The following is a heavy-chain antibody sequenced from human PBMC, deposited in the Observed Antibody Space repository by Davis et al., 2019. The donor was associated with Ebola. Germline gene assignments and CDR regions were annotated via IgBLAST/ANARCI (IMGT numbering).Heavy chain of an antibody. V-gene: IGHV5-51*01. D-gene: IGHD3-3*01. CDR2: IYPGDSDT. J-gene: IGHJ4*02. CDR3: ATAHHYDFWSGYRTFDY. Sequence: GESLKISCKASGYSFTNYWIGWVRQMPGKGLEWMGIIYPGDSDTRYSPSFQGQVTISADKSISTAYLQWSSLKASDTAMYYCATAHHYDFWSGYRTFDYWGQGTLVTVSS. CDR1: GYSFTNYW.